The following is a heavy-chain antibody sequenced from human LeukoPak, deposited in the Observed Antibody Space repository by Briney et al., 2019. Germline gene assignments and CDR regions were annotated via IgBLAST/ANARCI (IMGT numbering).Heavy chain of an antibody. CDR1: GFTFSSYA. CDR3: AKASYYYDSSGLYYFDY. V-gene: IGHV3-23*01. D-gene: IGHD3-22*01. J-gene: IGHJ4*02. CDR2: ISGSGGST. Sequence: GGSLRLSCAASGFTFSSYAMSWVRQAPGKGLEWVSAISGSGGSTYYADSVKGRFTISRDNSKNTLYLQMNSLRAEDTAVYYCAKASYYYDSSGLYYFDYWGQGTLVTVSS.